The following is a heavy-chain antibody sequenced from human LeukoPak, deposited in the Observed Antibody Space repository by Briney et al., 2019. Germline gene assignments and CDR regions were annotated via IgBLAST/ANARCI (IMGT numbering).Heavy chain of an antibody. CDR3: ARCRENDFWSGSPVDY. CDR2: ISSDGTNK. V-gene: IGHV3-30-3*01. Sequence: PGGSLRLSCAASRFFFSSYAMHWVRQAPGKGLEWLAVISSDGTNKYYADSVKGRFTISRDNSMNTLYLQMNSLRVEDTAVYYCARCRENDFWSGSPVDYWGQGTLVTISS. D-gene: IGHD3-3*01. CDR1: RFFFSSYA. J-gene: IGHJ4*02.